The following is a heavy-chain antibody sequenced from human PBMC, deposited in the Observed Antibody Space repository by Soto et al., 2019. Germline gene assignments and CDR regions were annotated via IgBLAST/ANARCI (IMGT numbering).Heavy chain of an antibody. J-gene: IGHJ5*02. CDR3: AACSGPSCHRGREWFDP. CDR2: ISTYNGNT. Sequence: QVQLLQSGAEVKKPGASVKVSCTASGYTFSSHGITWVRQAPGQGLEWMGWISTYNGNTNYGQKVQGRVTMTIDTSTTTAYMELRSLTSDDTAMYYCAACSGPSCHRGREWFDPWGQGTLVTVSA. D-gene: IGHD2-2*01. CDR1: GYTFSSHG. V-gene: IGHV1-18*04.